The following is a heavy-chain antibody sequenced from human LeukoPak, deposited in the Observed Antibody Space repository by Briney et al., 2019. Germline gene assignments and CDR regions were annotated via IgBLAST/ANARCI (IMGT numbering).Heavy chain of an antibody. CDR1: GYTFTTFW. Sequence: KRGESLKISCKGSGYTFTTFWIGWVRQMPGKGLEWMGIIYPGDSDARYSPSFQGQVTISADKSISTAYLQWSSLKASDTAMYYCATSGRGQSTHRYYFDYWGQGTLVTVSS. J-gene: IGHJ4*02. D-gene: IGHD3-10*01. CDR3: ATSGRGQSTHRYYFDY. V-gene: IGHV5-51*01. CDR2: IYPGDSDA.